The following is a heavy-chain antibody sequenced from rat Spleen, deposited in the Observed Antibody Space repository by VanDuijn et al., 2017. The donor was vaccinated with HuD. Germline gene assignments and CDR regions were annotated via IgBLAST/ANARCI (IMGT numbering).Heavy chain of an antibody. D-gene: IGHD1-6*01. V-gene: IGHV3-3*01. CDR3: AMYTTDYYYFDY. CDR1: GYSITSTYR. Sequence: VQLQESGPGLVKPSQSLSLTCSVTGYSITSTYRWNWIRKFPGNKLEWMGYINSAGSTNYNPSLKSRISITRDTSKNQFFLQVNSVTTEDTATYYCAMYTTDYYYFDYWGQGVMVTVSS. CDR2: INSAGST. J-gene: IGHJ2*01.